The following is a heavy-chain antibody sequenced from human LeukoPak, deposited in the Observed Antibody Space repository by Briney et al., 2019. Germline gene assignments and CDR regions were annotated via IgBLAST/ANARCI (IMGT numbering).Heavy chain of an antibody. J-gene: IGHJ4*02. CDR1: GFTFSSYA. D-gene: IGHD2-15*01. Sequence: GGSLRLSCAASGFTFSSYAMSWVRQAPGKGLEWVSAISGSGGSTYYADSVKGRFTISRDNSKNTLYLQMNSLRAEDTAVYYGAKDRAGYCSGGSCSTFDYWGQGTLVTVSS. V-gene: IGHV3-23*01. CDR2: ISGSGGST. CDR3: AKDRAGYCSGGSCSTFDY.